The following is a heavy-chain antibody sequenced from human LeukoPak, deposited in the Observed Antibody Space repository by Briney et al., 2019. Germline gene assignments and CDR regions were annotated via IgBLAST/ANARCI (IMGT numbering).Heavy chain of an antibody. CDR3: AKDRGGGSQLGDAYDV. J-gene: IGHJ3*01. Sequence: GGSLRLSCAASGFTFDDYAMHWVRQAPGKGLEWVSGISYSSETIGYVDSVKGRFTISRDNVRKSLYLQMNSLRIEDTALYYCAKDRGGGSQLGDAYDVWGQGTMVSVSS. CDR2: ISYSSETI. CDR1: GFTFDDYA. D-gene: IGHD5-24*01. V-gene: IGHV3-9*01.